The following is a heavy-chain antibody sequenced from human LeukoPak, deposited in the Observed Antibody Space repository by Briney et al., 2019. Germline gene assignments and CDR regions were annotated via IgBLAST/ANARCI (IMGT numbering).Heavy chain of an antibody. Sequence: ASVKVSCKASGYTFTSYGISWVRQAPGQGLELMGWISAYNGNTNYAQKLQGRVTMTTGTSTSTAYMELRSLRSDDTAVYYCARDAPRYDFWSGFLLGTFDPWGQGTLVTVSS. CDR3: ARDAPRYDFWSGFLLGTFDP. D-gene: IGHD3-3*01. CDR1: GYTFTSYG. J-gene: IGHJ5*02. CDR2: ISAYNGNT. V-gene: IGHV1-18*01.